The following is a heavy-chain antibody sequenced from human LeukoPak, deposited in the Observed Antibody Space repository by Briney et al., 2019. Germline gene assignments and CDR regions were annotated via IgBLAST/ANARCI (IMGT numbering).Heavy chain of an antibody. CDR3: ARAYGETKNTYYYYYMDV. J-gene: IGHJ6*03. V-gene: IGHV3-7*04. Sequence: PGGSLRLSCAASGFTFSSYWMNWVRQAPGKRLEWVANIKQDGSEKYYVDSVKGRFTISRDNSKNTLYLQMNSLRAEDTAVYYCARAYGETKNTYYYYYMDVWGKGTTVTISS. CDR1: GFTFSSYW. D-gene: IGHD4-17*01. CDR2: IKQDGSEK.